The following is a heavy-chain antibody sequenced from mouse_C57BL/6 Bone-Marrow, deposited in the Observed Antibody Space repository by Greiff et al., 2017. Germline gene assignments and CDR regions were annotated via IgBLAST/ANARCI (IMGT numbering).Heavy chain of an antibody. V-gene: IGHV1-81*01. J-gene: IGHJ4*01. CDR3: ARGAPDAMDY. CDR2: ISPRSGNT. CDR1: GYTFTSYG. Sequence: QVQLKQSGAELARPGASVKLSCKASGYTFTSYGISWVKQRTGQGLEWIGEISPRSGNTYYNEKFKGKATLTADKSSSTAYMELRSLTSEDSAVYFCARGAPDAMDYWGQGTSGTVSS.